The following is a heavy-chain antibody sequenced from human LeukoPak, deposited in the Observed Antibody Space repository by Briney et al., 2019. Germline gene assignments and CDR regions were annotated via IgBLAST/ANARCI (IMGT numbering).Heavy chain of an antibody. D-gene: IGHD2-2*01. V-gene: IGHV3-74*01. Sequence: GGSLRLSCAASGFTFSNFWMHWVRQAPGKGLVWVSHINSDGSWTSYADSVKGRFTISKDNAKNTVYLQMNNLRAEDTAVYYCVSFYETYWGRGTLVTVSS. CDR1: GFTFSNFW. CDR2: INSDGSWT. CDR3: VSFYETY. J-gene: IGHJ4*02.